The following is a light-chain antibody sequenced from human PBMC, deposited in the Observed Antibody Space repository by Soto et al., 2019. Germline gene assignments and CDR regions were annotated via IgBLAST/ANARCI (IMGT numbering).Light chain of an antibody. CDR3: QQYNNWPQT. CDR2: GIS. J-gene: IGKJ1*01. CDR1: QSVRSNY. V-gene: IGKV3-20*01. Sequence: EIVLTQSPGTLSLSPGERATLSCRASQSVRSNYLAWYQQKPGQAPRLLIYGISKRATDIPDRFSGSGSGTEFTLTISSLQPEDFAVYYCQQYNNWPQTFGQGTKVDIK.